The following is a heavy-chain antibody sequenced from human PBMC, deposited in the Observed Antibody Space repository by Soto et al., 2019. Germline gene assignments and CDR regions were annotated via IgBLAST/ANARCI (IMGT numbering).Heavy chain of an antibody. D-gene: IGHD2-15*01. CDR3: EGGMCFGGSCYLDV. CDR1: GGTFSTYT. V-gene: IGHV1-69*12. Sequence: QVQLVQSGAEVKKPGSSVKVSCKASGGTFSTYTLYWVRQAPGQGLERMGGISPGIDIRDYEQKFQGRVTITADESTSTVYMQLSTLISEDTALYYCEGGMCFGGSCYLDVWGQGTLVTVSS. J-gene: IGHJ4*02. CDR2: ISPGIDIR.